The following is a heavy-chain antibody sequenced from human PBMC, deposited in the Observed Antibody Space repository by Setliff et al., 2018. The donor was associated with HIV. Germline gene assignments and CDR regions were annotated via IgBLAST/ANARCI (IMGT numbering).Heavy chain of an antibody. CDR3: ARGGRLDGTSGFYYPLQF. V-gene: IGHV1-46*04. CDR2: INPSGGAT. D-gene: IGHD3-22*01. Sequence: ASVKVSCKASGYTSTGYYIHWVRQTPGQGLEWMGIINPSGGATTSARKLQGRVTMTKDKSTTTVHMELSSLKSEDTAVYYCARGGRLDGTSGFYYPLQFWGQGTLVTVSS. J-gene: IGHJ4*02. CDR1: GYTSTGYY.